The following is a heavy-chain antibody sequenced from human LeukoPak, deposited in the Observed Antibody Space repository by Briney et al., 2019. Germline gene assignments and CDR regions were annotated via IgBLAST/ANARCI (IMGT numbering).Heavy chain of an antibody. V-gene: IGHV1-46*01. CDR2: INPSGGST. CDR1: GYTFTSYY. Sequence: ASVKVSCKASGYTFTSYYMHWVRQAPGQGLQWMGIINPSGGSTSYAQKFQGRVSMTRDKSTSTVYMELSSLRSEDTAVYYCARGGGGEYYYGSGSYLGKGYNWFDPWGQGTLVTVSS. J-gene: IGHJ5*02. D-gene: IGHD3-10*01. CDR3: ARGGGGEYYYGSGSYLGKGYNWFDP.